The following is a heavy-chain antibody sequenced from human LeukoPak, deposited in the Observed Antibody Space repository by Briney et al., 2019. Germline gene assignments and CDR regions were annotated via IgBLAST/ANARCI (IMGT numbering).Heavy chain of an antibody. CDR2: INPNSGGT. Sequence: ASVKVSCKASGYTFTGYYMHWVRQAPGQGLEWMGWINPNSGGTNYAQKFQGRVTMTRDTSISTAYMGLSRLRSDDMAVYYCARSWRFCSGDSCYPIDYWGQGTLVTVSS. CDR3: ARSWRFCSGDSCYPIDY. CDR1: GYTFTGYY. D-gene: IGHD2-15*01. V-gene: IGHV1-2*02. J-gene: IGHJ4*02.